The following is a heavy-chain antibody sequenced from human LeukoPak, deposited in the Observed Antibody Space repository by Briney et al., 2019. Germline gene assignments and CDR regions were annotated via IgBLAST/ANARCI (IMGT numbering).Heavy chain of an antibody. Sequence: GGSLRLSCAASGFTSTNYAMNWVRQAPGKGLEWVSVIIGSSGTTAYADSVKGRFTISTDISKNSVFLQMNSLRDEAAANYYCAKGGYDYVDIAYFDSWGQGTLVTVSS. J-gene: IGHJ4*02. CDR3: AKGGYDYVDIAYFDS. V-gene: IGHV3-23*01. CDR1: GFTSTNYA. D-gene: IGHD5-12*01. CDR2: IIGSSGTT.